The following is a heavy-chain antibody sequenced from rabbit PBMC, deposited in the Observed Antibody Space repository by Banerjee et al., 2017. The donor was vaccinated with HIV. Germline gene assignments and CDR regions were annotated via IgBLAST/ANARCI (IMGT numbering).Heavy chain of an antibody. Sequence: QEQLVESGGGLVQPEGSLTLTCTASGFSFSTSYMCWVRQAPGKGLEWIGCIGTGSGGSTYYASWAKGRFTITRSTSLNTVTLQLNSLTAADTATYFCARPGYVGSGYDLWGQGTLVTVS. J-gene: IGHJ4*01. CDR1: GFSFSTSY. CDR3: ARPGYVGSGYDL. CDR2: IGTGSGGST. D-gene: IGHD8-1*01. V-gene: IGHV1S47*01.